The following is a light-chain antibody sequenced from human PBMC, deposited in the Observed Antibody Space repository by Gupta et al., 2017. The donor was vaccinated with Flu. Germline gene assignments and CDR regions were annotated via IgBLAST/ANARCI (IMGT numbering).Light chain of an antibody. CDR2: STN. J-gene: IGLJ2*01. V-gene: IGLV7-43*01. CDR1: TVAGTNGSF. CDR3: LLFNGGVHV. Sequence: QTVVPQAPSLPVSPGGTVTLTCASSTVAGTNGSFPNCFQQKPEHELRELFYSTNNTTAWTPARCSGSRSGVKAALTLSGVQAEDEDEYFCLLFNGGVHVFGGGTKLTVL.